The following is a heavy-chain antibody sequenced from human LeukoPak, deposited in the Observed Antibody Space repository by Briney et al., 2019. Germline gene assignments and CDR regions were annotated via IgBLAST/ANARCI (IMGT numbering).Heavy chain of an antibody. CDR1: GYTCSSYG. CDR2: ISAYNGNT. CDR3: ARDSVDGSGTYYNDSPDY. Sequence: ASVKVSCKASGYTCSSYGISWVRQAPGQGLECMGWISAYNGNTDYAQNLRGRLIMTTDTSTSTAYMELRSLRSDETAVYYCARDSVDGSGTYYNDSPDYWGQGTLVTVSS. D-gene: IGHD3-10*01. J-gene: IGHJ4*02. V-gene: IGHV1-18*01.